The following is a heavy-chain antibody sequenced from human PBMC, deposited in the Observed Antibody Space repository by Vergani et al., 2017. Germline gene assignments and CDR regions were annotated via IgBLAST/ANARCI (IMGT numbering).Heavy chain of an antibody. V-gene: IGHV4-39*07. CDR3: ARERRLVMVRRSNWCDP. Sequence: QLQLQESGPGLVKPSETLSLTCTVSGGSISSSSYYWGWIRQPPGKGLEWIGSIYYSGSTYYNPSLKSRVTISVDTSKNQFSLKLSSVTAADTAVYYCARERRLVMVRRSNWCDPWGQGTLVTVSS. CDR2: IYYSGST. J-gene: IGHJ5*02. CDR1: GGSISSSSYY. D-gene: IGHD3-10*01.